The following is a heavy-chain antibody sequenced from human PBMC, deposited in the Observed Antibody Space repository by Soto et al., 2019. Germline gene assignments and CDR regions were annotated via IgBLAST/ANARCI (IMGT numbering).Heavy chain of an antibody. CDR2: IKSKTDGGTT. CDR1: GFTFSNAW. V-gene: IGHV3-15*01. D-gene: IGHD1-26*01. J-gene: IGHJ4*02. Sequence: EVQLVESGGGLVKPGGSLRLSCAASGFTFSNAWMSWVRQAPGKGLEWVGRIKSKTDGGTTDYAAPVKGRFTISRDDSNNTLCLQMNSLKTEDTAVYYCTTGLSGSYYGGGDYWGQGTLVTVSS. CDR3: TTGLSGSYYGGGDY.